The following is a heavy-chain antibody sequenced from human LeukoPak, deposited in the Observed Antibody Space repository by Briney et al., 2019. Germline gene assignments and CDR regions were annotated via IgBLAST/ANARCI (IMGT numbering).Heavy chain of an antibody. J-gene: IGHJ4*02. Sequence: PSETLSLTCTVSGGSISSSSYYWGWIRQPPGKGLEWIGSIYYSGSTYYNPSLKSRVTISVDTSKNQFSLKLTSVTAADTAVYYCASHDSSAYHAANWGQGTLVTVSS. CDR2: IYYSGST. CDR3: ASHDSSAYHAAN. D-gene: IGHD3-22*01. CDR1: GGSISSSSYY. V-gene: IGHV4-39*01.